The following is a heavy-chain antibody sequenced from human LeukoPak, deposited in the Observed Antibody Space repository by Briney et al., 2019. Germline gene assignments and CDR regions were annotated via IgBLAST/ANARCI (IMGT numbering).Heavy chain of an antibody. V-gene: IGHV3-9*03. CDR1: GFTFDDYA. CDR2: ISWNSGSI. Sequence: PGGSLRLSCAASGFTFDDYAMHWVRQAPGKGLGWVSGISWNSGSIGYADSVKGRFTISRDNAKNSLYLQMNSLRAEDMALYYCAKADCSSTSCYAGYWGQGTLVTVSS. J-gene: IGHJ4*02. D-gene: IGHD2-2*01. CDR3: AKADCSSTSCYAGY.